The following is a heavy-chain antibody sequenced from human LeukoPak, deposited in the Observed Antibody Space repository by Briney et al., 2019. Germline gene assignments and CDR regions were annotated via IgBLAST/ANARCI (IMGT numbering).Heavy chain of an antibody. CDR1: GGTFSSYA. V-gene: IGHV1-8*02. D-gene: IGHD6-13*01. CDR3: ARDPSSSWYYNGYYYYGMDV. Sequence: RASVKVSCKASGGTFSSYAINWVRQATGQGLEWMGWMNPNSGNTGYAQKSQGRVTMTRNTSISTAYMELSSLRSEDTAVYYCARDPSSSWYYNGYYYYGMDVWGQGTTVTVSS. J-gene: IGHJ6*02. CDR2: MNPNSGNT.